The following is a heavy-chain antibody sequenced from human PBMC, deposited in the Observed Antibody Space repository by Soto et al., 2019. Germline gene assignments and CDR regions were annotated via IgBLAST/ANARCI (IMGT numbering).Heavy chain of an antibody. J-gene: IGHJ3*01. CDR2: ISGGGGSI. CDR1: GFNFNTYA. CDR3: AKGKSSNYVSHAFDV. D-gene: IGHD3-10*02. V-gene: IGHV3-23*01. Sequence: EVQVLESGGGLVQPGGSLRLSCAASGFNFNTYAMSWVRQAPGKGLEWVSGISGGGGSIHYVDSVKGRFTISRDNSKNTLYLQMNSLRGEDTAVYYCAKGKSSNYVSHAFDVWGQETMVTVSS.